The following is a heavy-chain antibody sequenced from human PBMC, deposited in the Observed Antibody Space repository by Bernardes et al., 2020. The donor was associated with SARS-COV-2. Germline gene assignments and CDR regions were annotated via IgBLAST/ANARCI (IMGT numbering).Heavy chain of an antibody. CDR3: AKVHYYYDSSGYHDY. V-gene: IGHV3-23*01. CDR2: ISGSGGST. CDR1: GFTFSSYA. Sequence: GSLRLSCAASGFTFSSYAMSWVRQAPGKGLEWVSAISGSGGSTYYADSVKGRFTISRDNSKNTLYLQMNSLRAEDTAVYYCAKVHYYYDSSGYHDYWGQGTLVTVSS. J-gene: IGHJ4*02. D-gene: IGHD3-22*01.